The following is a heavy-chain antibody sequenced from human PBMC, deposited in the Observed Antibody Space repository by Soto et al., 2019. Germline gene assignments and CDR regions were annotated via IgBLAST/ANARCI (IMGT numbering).Heavy chain of an antibody. V-gene: IGHV3-33*01. CDR3: ARGDCSGTNCYAFDF. J-gene: IGHJ4*02. CDR2: IWYDGSNK. Sequence: GGSLRLSCAASGFTFRGYGMHWVRQAPGKGLEWVAVIWYDGSNKYYADSVKGRFSISRDNSNNTLYLQMNSLRAEDTALYYWARGDCSGTNCYAFDFWGQGTLVTVSS. D-gene: IGHD2-2*01. CDR1: GFTFRGYG.